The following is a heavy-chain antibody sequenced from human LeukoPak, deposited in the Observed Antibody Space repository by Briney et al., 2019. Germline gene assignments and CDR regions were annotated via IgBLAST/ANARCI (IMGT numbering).Heavy chain of an antibody. J-gene: IGHJ3*02. CDR3: ARGPESGAFDI. Sequence: ASVKVSCKASGYTFTSYAMHWVRQAPGQGLEWMGCINPNTGGTNYAQEFQGRVTLTRDTSISAAYMELSRLRSDDTAVYYCARGPESGAFDIWGQGTMVTVSS. CDR1: GYTFTSYA. D-gene: IGHD3-10*01. V-gene: IGHV1-2*02. CDR2: INPNTGGT.